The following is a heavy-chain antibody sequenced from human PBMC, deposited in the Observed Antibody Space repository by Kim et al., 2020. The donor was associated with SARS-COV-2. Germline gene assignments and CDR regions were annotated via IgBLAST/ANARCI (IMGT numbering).Heavy chain of an antibody. J-gene: IGHJ4*02. D-gene: IGHD2-21*02. V-gene: IGHV3-33*01. CDR3: ARDFTADYFDY. Sequence: YYDDSRQVRFLISQDNYKTTLYLPMNRLKAEDTAVYYCARDFTADYFDYWGQGTLVTVSS.